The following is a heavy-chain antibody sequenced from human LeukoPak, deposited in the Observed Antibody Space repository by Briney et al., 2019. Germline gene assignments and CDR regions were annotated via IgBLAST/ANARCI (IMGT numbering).Heavy chain of an antibody. CDR2: IRYDGSNK. Sequence: SGGSLRLSCAASGFTFSSYGMHWVRQAPGKGQEWVAFIRYDGSNKYYAESVKGRFTISRDNSKNTLYLQMNSLRHEDTAVYYCAKEGQQQLLYILNYYYMDVWGKGTTVTISS. J-gene: IGHJ6*03. V-gene: IGHV3-30*02. CDR3: AKEGQQQLLYILNYYYMDV. D-gene: IGHD6-13*01. CDR1: GFTFSSYG.